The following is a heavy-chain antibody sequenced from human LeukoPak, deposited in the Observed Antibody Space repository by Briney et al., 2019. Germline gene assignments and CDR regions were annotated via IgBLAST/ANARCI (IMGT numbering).Heavy chain of an antibody. CDR3: VREGDSSGWYGVSTMYYFDY. CDR1: GYSISSGYY. Sequence: ASETLSLTCTVSGYSISSGYYWGWIRQAPGKGLEWVSAISGSGGSTYYADSVKGRFTISRDNSKNTLYLQMNSLRAEDTAVYYCVREGDSSGWYGVSTMYYFDYWGQGTLVTVSS. J-gene: IGHJ4*02. CDR2: ISGSGGST. D-gene: IGHD6-19*01. V-gene: IGHV3-23*01.